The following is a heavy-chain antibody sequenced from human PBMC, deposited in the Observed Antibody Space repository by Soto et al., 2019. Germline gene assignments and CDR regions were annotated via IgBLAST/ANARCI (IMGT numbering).Heavy chain of an antibody. V-gene: IGHV4-30-4*01. CDR2: IYYSGST. Sequence: SETLSLTCTVSGGSISSGDYYWSWFRQPPGKGLEWIGYIYYSGSTYYNPSLESRVTISVDTSKNQFSLKLSSVTAADTAVYYCARDALSRDSIWGQGTLVTVSS. CDR1: GGSISSGDYY. CDR3: ARDALSRDSI. D-gene: IGHD3-22*01. J-gene: IGHJ4*02.